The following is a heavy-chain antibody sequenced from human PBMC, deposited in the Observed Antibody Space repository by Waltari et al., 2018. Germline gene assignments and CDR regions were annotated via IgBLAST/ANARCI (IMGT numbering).Heavy chain of an antibody. CDR3: ATAPSGDWAYYFDS. J-gene: IGHJ4*02. Sequence: QVQLQESGPGLVKPSETLFLTCSVSSGSMRNHKGNWIRQAPGKGLEWIGYINYNTGTNYNHSLRTRVTISLDTSKNRVSLKVTSVTAADTAVYYCATAPSGDWAYYFDSWGQGTLVTVSS. D-gene: IGHD2-21*01. CDR1: SGSMRNHK. CDR2: INYNTGT. V-gene: IGHV4-59*11.